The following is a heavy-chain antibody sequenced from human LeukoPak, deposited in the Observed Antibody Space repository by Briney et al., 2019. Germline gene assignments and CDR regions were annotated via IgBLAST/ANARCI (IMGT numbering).Heavy chain of an antibody. CDR3: AREPPGGGFGY. D-gene: IGHD3-16*01. Sequence: GGSLRLSCTASGFTVSSDYMSWVRQAPGKGLEWVAVVYSGGNTYYADSVKGRFTISRDNFKNTLYLQMNSLRAEDTAVYYCAREPPGGGFGYWGQGTLVTVSP. CDR1: GFTVSSDY. CDR2: VYSGGNT. J-gene: IGHJ4*02. V-gene: IGHV3-66*01.